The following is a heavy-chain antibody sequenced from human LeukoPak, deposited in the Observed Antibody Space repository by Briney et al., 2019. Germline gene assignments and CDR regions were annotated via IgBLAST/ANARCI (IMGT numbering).Heavy chain of an antibody. CDR1: GFGVSAHY. Sequence: GGSLRLSCAAPGFGVSAHYMSWVRQAPGKGLEWVSTLFGGDTIDYTDSVKGRFTISRDNSGNTLYLQMNNLRADDTAIYYCAGRRGSSFDYWGRGTQVIVSS. CDR3: AGRRGSSFDY. D-gene: IGHD1-26*01. J-gene: IGHJ4*02. V-gene: IGHV3-53*01. CDR2: LFGGDTI.